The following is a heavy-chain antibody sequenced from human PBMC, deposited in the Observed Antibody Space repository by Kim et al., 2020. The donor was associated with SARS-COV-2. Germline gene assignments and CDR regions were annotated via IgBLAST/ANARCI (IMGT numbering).Heavy chain of an antibody. CDR2: IKSKTDGGTT. D-gene: IGHD2-2*01. V-gene: IGHV3-15*01. J-gene: IGHJ4*02. Sequence: GGSLRLSCAASGFTFSNAWMSWVRQAPGKGLEWVGRIKSKTDGGTTDYAAPVKGRFTISRDNSKNTLYLQMNSLKTEDTAVYYGSTGGVVVESLGDGPTRKTGYWGQGALVTSAS. CDR1: GFTFSNAW. CDR3: STGGVVVESLGDGPTRKTGY.